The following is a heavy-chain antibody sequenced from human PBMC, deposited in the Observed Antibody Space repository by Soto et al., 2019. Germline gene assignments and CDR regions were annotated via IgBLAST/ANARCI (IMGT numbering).Heavy chain of an antibody. CDR3: AKALRRGGSADLFDY. D-gene: IGHD2-15*01. V-gene: IGHV3-23*01. Sequence: EVQLLESGGGLVQPGGSLRLSCAASGFTFSSYAMSWVRQAPGKGLEWVAAISGSGGSTYYADSVKGRFTISRDNSKNTLYLQMNSLRAEDTAVYYCAKALRRGGSADLFDYWGQGTLGTVSS. CDR1: GFTFSSYA. CDR2: ISGSGGST. J-gene: IGHJ4*02.